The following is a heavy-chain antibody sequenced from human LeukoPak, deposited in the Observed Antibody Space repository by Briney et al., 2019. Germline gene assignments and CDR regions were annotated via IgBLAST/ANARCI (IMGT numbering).Heavy chain of an antibody. CDR1: GGSISSSSYY. CDR3: ARTHRGKDAFDI. D-gene: IGHD3-16*01. Sequence: PSETLSLTCTVSGGSISSSSYYWGWIRQPPGKGLEWIGSIYYSGSTYNNPSLKSRVSISVDTSRNQFSLKLSSVTAADTAVYYCARTHRGKDAFDIWGQGTMVTVSS. J-gene: IGHJ3*02. CDR2: IYYSGST. V-gene: IGHV4-39*07.